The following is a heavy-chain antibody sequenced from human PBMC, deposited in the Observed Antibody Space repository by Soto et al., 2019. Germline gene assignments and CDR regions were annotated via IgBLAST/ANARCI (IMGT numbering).Heavy chain of an antibody. D-gene: IGHD1-1*01. CDR2: IYATGTT. Sequence: SLPRTVSGASIGGFYRSWIRKSAGKGLEWIGRIYATGTTDYNPSLKSRVMMSVDTSKKQFSLKLRSVTAADTAVYYCVRDGTKTLRAWFDTWGQGISVTVSS. CDR3: VRDGTKTLRAWFDT. V-gene: IGHV4-4*07. CDR1: GASIGGFY. J-gene: IGHJ5*02.